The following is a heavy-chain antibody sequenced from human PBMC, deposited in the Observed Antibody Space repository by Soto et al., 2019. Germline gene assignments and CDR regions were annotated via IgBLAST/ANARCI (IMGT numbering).Heavy chain of an antibody. D-gene: IGHD6-13*01. Sequence: EVQLLESGGGLVQPGGSLRLSCAASVFTFSNYAVTWVRQAPGKGLEWVSTISGSGGSTYYADSVKGRSTISRDNSKNTLYLQMNSLRAEDTAVYYCAKDQGSSWYEIDYWGQGTLVTVSS. CDR2: ISGSGGST. CDR3: AKDQGSSWYEIDY. V-gene: IGHV3-23*01. CDR1: VFTFSNYA. J-gene: IGHJ4*02.